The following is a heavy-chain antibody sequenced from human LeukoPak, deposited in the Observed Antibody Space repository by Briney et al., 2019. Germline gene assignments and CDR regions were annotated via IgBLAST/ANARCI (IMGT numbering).Heavy chain of an antibody. CDR3: ARESGYCSGGSCYSYYYMDV. Sequence: SVKVSCKASGGTLGSYAISWVRQAPGQGLEWMGGIIPIFGTANYAQKFQGRVTITTDESTSTAYMELSSLRSEDTAVYYCARESGYCSGGSCYSYYYMDVWGKGTTVTVSS. D-gene: IGHD2-15*01. CDR2: IIPIFGTA. J-gene: IGHJ6*03. CDR1: GGTLGSYA. V-gene: IGHV1-69*05.